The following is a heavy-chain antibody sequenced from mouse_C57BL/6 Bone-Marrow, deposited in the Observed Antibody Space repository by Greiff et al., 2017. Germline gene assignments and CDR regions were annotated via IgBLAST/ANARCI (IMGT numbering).Heavy chain of an antibody. Sequence: QVQLQQSGPELVKPGASVKISCKASGYAFSSSWMNWVKQRPGKGLEWIGRIYPGDGDTNYNGKFKGKATLTADKSSSTAYMQLSSLTSEDSAVYFCARPRHYGPFYYYAMDYWGQGTSVTVSS. J-gene: IGHJ4*01. V-gene: IGHV1-82*01. CDR1: GYAFSSSW. D-gene: IGHD1-1*01. CDR3: ARPRHYGPFYYYAMDY. CDR2: IYPGDGDT.